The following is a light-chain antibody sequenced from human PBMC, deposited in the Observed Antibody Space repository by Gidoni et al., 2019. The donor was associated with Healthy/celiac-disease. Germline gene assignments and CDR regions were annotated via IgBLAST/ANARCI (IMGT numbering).Light chain of an antibody. CDR2: KDS. CDR3: QSADSSGTYVV. CDR1: ALPKQY. V-gene: IGLV3-25*02. Sequence: SYEPTQPPSVSVYPGQTARIPCSGDALPKQYAYWYQQKPGQAPVLVIYKDSERPSGIPGRFSGSSSGTTVTLTISGVQAEDEADYYCQSADSSGTYVVFGGGTKLTVL. J-gene: IGLJ2*01.